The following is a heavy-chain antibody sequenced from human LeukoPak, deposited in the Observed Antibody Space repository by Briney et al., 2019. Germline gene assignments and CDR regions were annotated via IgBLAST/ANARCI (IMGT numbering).Heavy chain of an antibody. CDR2: IRQDGSER. V-gene: IGHV3-7*03. Sequence: GGSLRLSCTASEFTFSSYWMSWVRQAPGKGLEWVANIRQDGSERYYLDSVKGRFTISRDNSKNTLYLQMNSLRAEDTAVYYCAKRTDSDYGDCWGQGTLVTVSS. J-gene: IGHJ4*02. CDR3: AKRTDSDYGDC. D-gene: IGHD2/OR15-2a*01. CDR1: EFTFSSYW.